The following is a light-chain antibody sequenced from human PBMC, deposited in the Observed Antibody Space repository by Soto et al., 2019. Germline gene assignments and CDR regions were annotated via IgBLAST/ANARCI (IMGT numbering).Light chain of an antibody. CDR1: SSNIGSYT. V-gene: IGLV1-44*01. CDR3: AAWDDSLNGVV. J-gene: IGLJ2*01. Sequence: QSVLTQPPSASGTPGQRVTISCSGSSSNIGSYTVNWYQQLPGTAPKLLMYSNNQRPSGVPDRFSGSKSGTSASLAISGLQSEDEADYYCAAWDDSLNGVVFGGGTQLTVL. CDR2: SNN.